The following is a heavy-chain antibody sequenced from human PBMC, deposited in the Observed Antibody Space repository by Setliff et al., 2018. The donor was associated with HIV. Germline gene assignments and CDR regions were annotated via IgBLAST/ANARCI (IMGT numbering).Heavy chain of an antibody. CDR3: ARNVAATSAFDI. D-gene: IGHD6-19*01. Sequence: SETLSLTCTVSSGSISSNSFYWGWIRQPPGKRLEWIGTIHYSGSTYYNPSLKSRVSISVDTSKNQFSLKLTSVTAADTAVYYCARNVAATSAFDIWGRGTMVTVSS. V-gene: IGHV4-39*01. J-gene: IGHJ3*02. CDR1: SGSISSNSFY. CDR2: IHYSGST.